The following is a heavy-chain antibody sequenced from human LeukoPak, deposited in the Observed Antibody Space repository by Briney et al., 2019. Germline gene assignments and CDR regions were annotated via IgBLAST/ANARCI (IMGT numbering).Heavy chain of an antibody. V-gene: IGHV1-2*02. CDR3: AREGCSSTSCSKGYWFDP. D-gene: IGHD2-2*01. CDR1: GYTFTGYY. Sequence: ASVKVSRKASGYTFTGYYMHWVRQAPGQGLEWMGWINPNSGGTNYAQKFQGRVTMTRDTSISTAYMELSRLRSDDTAEYYCAREGCSSTSCSKGYWFDPWGQGTLVTVSS. J-gene: IGHJ5*02. CDR2: INPNSGGT.